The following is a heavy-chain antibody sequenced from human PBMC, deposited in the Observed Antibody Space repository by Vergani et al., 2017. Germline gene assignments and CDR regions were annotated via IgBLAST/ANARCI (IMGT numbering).Heavy chain of an antibody. CDR3: ARPPDSGSYSYFDY. CDR2: ISYDGSNK. V-gene: IGHV3-30*04. Sequence: QVQLVESGGGVVQPGRSLRLSCAASGFTFSSYAMHWVRQAPGKGLEWVAVISYDGSNKYYADSVKGRFTISRDNSKNTLYQQMNSLRAEDTAVYYCARPPDSGSYSYFDYWGQGTLVTVSS. J-gene: IGHJ4*02. CDR1: GFTFSSYA. D-gene: IGHD1-26*01.